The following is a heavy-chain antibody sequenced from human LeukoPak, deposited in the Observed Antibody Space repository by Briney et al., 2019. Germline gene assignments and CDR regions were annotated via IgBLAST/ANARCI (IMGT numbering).Heavy chain of an antibody. J-gene: IGHJ4*02. CDR2: ISSSSSYI. CDR3: AKDLVFSGQWLGFDY. Sequence: PGGSLRLSCAASGFTFSSYSMNWVRQAPGKGLEWVSSISSSSSYIYYADSVKGRFTISRDNAKNSLYLQMNSLRAEDTALYYCAKDLVFSGQWLGFDYWGQGTLVTVSS. D-gene: IGHD6-19*01. V-gene: IGHV3-21*04. CDR1: GFTFSSYS.